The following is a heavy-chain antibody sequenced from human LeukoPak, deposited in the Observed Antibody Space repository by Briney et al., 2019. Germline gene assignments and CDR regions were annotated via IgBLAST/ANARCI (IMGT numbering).Heavy chain of an antibody. CDR2: ISGGVGYT. J-gene: IGHJ4*02. D-gene: IGHD5/OR15-5a*01. Sequence: PGGSLRLSCAASGFSFSSYAMNWVRQAPGQGLEWVSTISGGVGYTYYADSVKGRFTISRDSSMNTLYLHLNTLSDADTALYYCASVPSSVRAYGFDFWGRGTLVTVSS. V-gene: IGHV3-23*01. CDR1: GFSFSSYA. CDR3: ASVPSSVRAYGFDF.